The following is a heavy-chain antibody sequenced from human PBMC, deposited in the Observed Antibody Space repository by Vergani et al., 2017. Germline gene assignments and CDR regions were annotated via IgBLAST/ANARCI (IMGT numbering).Heavy chain of an antibody. CDR3: ARRVRTTVTTWWFDP. CDR2: IYYSGST. V-gene: IGHV4-30-4*01. CDR1: GGSISSGDYY. J-gene: IGHJ5*02. D-gene: IGHD4-11*01. Sequence: QLQLQESGPGLVKPSETLSLTCTVSGGSISSGDYYWSWIRQPPGKGLEWIGYIYYSGSTYYNPSLKSRVTISVDTSKNQFSLKLSSVTAADTAVYYCARRVRTTVTTWWFDPWGQGTLVTVSS.